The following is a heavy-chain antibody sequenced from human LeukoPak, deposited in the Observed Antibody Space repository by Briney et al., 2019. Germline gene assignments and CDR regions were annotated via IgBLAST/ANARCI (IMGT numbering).Heavy chain of an antibody. CDR2: INWNGGST. CDR3: ARDSPFDSSGYYEFDY. Sequence: PGGSLRLSCAASGFTFDDYGMSWVRQAPGKGLEWVSGINWNGGSTGYADSVKGRFTISRDNAKNYLYLQMNSLRAEDTALYYCARDSPFDSSGYYEFDYWGQGTLVTVSS. J-gene: IGHJ4*02. V-gene: IGHV3-20*04. D-gene: IGHD3-22*01. CDR1: GFTFDDYG.